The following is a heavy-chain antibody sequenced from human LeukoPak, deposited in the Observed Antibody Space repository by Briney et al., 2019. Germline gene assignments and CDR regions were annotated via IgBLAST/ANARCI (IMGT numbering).Heavy chain of an antibody. J-gene: IGHJ5*02. Sequence: GGSLRLSCAASGFTFSSYWMHWVRHAPGKGLVWVSRINSDGSSTSYADSVKGRFTISRDNAKNALYLQMNSLRAEDTAVYYCARESYSSSWNHWGQGTLVTVSS. CDR1: GFTFSSYW. CDR3: ARESYSSSWNH. V-gene: IGHV3-74*01. D-gene: IGHD6-13*01. CDR2: INSDGSST.